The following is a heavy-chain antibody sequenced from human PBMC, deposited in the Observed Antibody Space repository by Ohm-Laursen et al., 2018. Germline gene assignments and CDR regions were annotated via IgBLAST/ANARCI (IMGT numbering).Heavy chain of an antibody. D-gene: IGHD2/OR15-2a*01. Sequence: SLRLPCAASGFTFDDHYMDWVRQAPGKGLELVARSRDKANSYTTAYVASVKGRFSISRDDSENSLYLQMNSLKTEDTAVYYCARTRNFQPYDVWGQGTMVIVSS. CDR2: SRDKANSYTT. CDR1: GFTFDDHY. J-gene: IGHJ3*01. CDR3: ARTRNFQPYDV. V-gene: IGHV3-72*01.